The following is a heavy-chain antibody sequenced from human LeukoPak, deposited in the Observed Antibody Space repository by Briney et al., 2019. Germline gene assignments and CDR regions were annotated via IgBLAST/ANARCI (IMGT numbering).Heavy chain of an antibody. CDR2: ISSSSSYI. D-gene: IGHD3-10*01. Sequence: GGSLRLSCAASGFTFSSYSMNWVRQAPGKGLEWVSSISSSSSYIYYADSVKGRFTISRDNAKNSLYLQMNSLRAEDTAMYYCARDWSRRYYGSVNWFDPWGQGTLVTVSS. J-gene: IGHJ5*02. V-gene: IGHV3-21*01. CDR3: ARDWSRRYYGSVNWFDP. CDR1: GFTFSSYS.